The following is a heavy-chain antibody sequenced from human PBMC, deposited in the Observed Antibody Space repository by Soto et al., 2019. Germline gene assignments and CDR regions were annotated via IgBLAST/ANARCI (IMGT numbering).Heavy chain of an antibody. CDR2: ISSSSSYI. CDR1: GFTFSSYS. CDR3: ARETGYSSSPGGFDY. J-gene: IGHJ4*02. V-gene: IGHV3-21*01. D-gene: IGHD6-6*01. Sequence: PGGSLRLSCAAFGFTFSSYSINWVRQAQGKGLEWVSSISSSSSYIYYADSVKGQFTISRDNAKNSLYLQMNSLRAEDTAVYYCARETGYSSSPGGFDYWGQGTLVTVSS.